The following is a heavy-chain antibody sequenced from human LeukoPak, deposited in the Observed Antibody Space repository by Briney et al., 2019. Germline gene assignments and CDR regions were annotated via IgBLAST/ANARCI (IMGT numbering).Heavy chain of an antibody. CDR2: ISAYNGNT. CDR1: GYTFTSYG. J-gene: IGHJ6*03. Sequence: ASVKVSCKASGYTFTSYGISWVRQAPGQGLEWMGWISAYNGNTNYAQKLQGRVTMTTDTSTSTAYMELRSLRSDDTAVYYCARDPRWLRDHYYYYYMDVWGKGTTVTVSS. D-gene: IGHD5-12*01. V-gene: IGHV1-18*01. CDR3: ARDPRWLRDHYYYYYMDV.